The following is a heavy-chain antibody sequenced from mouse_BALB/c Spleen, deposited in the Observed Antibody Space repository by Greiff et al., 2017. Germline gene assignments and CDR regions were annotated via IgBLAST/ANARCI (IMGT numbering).Heavy chain of an antibody. CDR2: INPNNGGT. J-gene: IGHJ3*01. CDR3: ARRWLLREAWFAY. Sequence: VQLQQSGPELVKPGASVKIPCKASGYTFTDYNMDWVKQSHGKSLEWIGDINPNNGGTIYNQKFKGKATLTVDKSSSTAYMELRSLTSEDTAVYYCARRWLLREAWFAYWGQGTLVTVSA. CDR1: GYTFTDYN. V-gene: IGHV1-18*01. D-gene: IGHD2-3*01.